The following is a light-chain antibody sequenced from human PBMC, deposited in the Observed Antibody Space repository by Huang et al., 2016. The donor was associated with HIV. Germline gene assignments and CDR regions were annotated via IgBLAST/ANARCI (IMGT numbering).Light chain of an antibody. J-gene: IGKJ2*01. CDR2: WAS. CDR1: QSVLYSSNNKNC. CDR3: QQYYSTPYT. Sequence: DIVMTQSPDSLAVSLGERATINCKSTQSVLYSSNNKNCLAWYQQKPGQPPKLLIYWASTRESGVPDRFSGSGSGTDFTLSISSLQAEDVAVYYCQQYYSTPYTFGQWTKLEIK. V-gene: IGKV4-1*01.